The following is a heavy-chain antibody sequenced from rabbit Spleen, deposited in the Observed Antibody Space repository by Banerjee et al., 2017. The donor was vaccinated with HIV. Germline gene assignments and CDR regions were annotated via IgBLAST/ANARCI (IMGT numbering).Heavy chain of an antibody. D-gene: IGHD1-1*01. CDR2: IAGSSSAFT. CDR3: ARDTSTSFSTYGMDL. Sequence: QSLEESGGDLVKPGASLTLTCTASGFSFSSNDYMCWVRQAPGKGLEWISCIAGSSSAFTYSATWAKGRFTCSKTSSTTVTLQMTSLTAADTATYFCARDTSTSFSTYGMDLWGPGTLVTVS. V-gene: IGHV1S40*01. J-gene: IGHJ6*01. CDR1: GFSFSSNDY.